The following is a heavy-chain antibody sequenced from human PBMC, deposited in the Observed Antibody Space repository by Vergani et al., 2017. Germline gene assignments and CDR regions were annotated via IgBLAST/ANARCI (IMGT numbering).Heavy chain of an antibody. J-gene: IGHJ5*02. D-gene: IGHD2-21*01. V-gene: IGHV4-4*07. Sequence: QVHLQESGPGVVKPSDTLSLTCTVSGGSMSDFYWYWIRQPAGRGLGWIGRIYPNGNGNYNESLRSRLTMSIDTSRSQFSLSLSSVTAADTAVYYCARGNCGVNCPKYNWLAPWGRGILVTVSS. CDR1: GGSMSDFY. CDR2: IYPNGNG. CDR3: ARGNCGVNCPKYNWLAP.